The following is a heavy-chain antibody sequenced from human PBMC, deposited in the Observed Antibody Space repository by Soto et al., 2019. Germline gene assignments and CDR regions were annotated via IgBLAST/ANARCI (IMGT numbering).Heavy chain of an antibody. V-gene: IGHV1-58*01. CDR2: IVVASGNT. CDR1: GFTFTSSA. Sequence: QMQLGQSGPEVKKPGNSVTVSCRASGFTFTSSAGRWVRQARGQRLVWIGWIVVASGNTNYAQKFQERVTITRDMSTSTAYMELSSLRSEDTAVYYCAAVSSVVVAATLLDSWGQGTLVTVSS. J-gene: IGHJ4*02. CDR3: AAVSSVVVAATLLDS. D-gene: IGHD2-15*01.